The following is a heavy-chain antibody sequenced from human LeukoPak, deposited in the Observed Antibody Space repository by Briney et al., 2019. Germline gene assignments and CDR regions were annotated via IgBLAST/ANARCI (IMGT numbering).Heavy chain of an antibody. J-gene: IGHJ3*02. D-gene: IGHD3-10*02. Sequence: PSETLSLTCTVSGGSISSFNYYWGWIRQPPGKGLEWIGSIYYSGSTYYNPSLKSRVTISVDTPMNQFSLKLTSVTAADTAVFYCARQMLGSDIFEIWGQGTMVTVSS. CDR1: GGSISSFNYY. CDR3: ARQMLGSDIFEI. CDR2: IYYSGST. V-gene: IGHV4-39*01.